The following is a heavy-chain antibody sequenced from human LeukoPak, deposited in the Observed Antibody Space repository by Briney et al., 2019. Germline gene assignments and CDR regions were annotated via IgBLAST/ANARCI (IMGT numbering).Heavy chain of an antibody. V-gene: IGHV3-23*01. J-gene: IGHJ4*02. CDR2: ISGSGNST. CDR3: AKTLVGATSGPDYYFVS. D-gene: IGHD1-26*01. Sequence: GGSLRLSCAASGFTFINYAMTWVRQAPGKGLEWVSAISGSGNSTYYPDSVKGRFSISSDNSKNTLYLQISSLRAEDTAVYYCAKTLVGATSGPDYYFVSWGQGTLVTVSS. CDR1: GFTFINYA.